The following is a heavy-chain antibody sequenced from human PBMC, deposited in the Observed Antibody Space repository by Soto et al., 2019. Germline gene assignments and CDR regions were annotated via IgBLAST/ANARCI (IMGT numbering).Heavy chain of an antibody. CDR1: GGSISSYY. V-gene: IGHV4-59*01. J-gene: IGHJ4*02. D-gene: IGHD3-16*01. CDR2: IYYSGST. Sequence: QVQLQESGPGLVKPSETLSLTCTVSGGSISSYYWSWIRQPPGKGLEWIGYIYYSGSTNYNPSLRSRVTISVDTSKNQFSLKLSSVTAADTAVYYCARSWGYYFDYWGQGTLVTVSS. CDR3: ARSWGYYFDY.